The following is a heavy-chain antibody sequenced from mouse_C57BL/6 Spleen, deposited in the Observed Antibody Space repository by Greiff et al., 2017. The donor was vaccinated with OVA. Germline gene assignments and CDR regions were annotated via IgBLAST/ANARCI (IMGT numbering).Heavy chain of an antibody. CDR3: ARKTAQAFAY. V-gene: IGHV1-55*01. D-gene: IGHD3-2*02. J-gene: IGHJ3*01. Sequence: QVQLQQPGAEPVKPGALVKMSCKASGYPFTSYRITWVKPRPGPGPEWVGDIYPGSGSTNYNEKFKSKATLTVDTSSSTAYMQLSSLTSEDSAVYYCARKTAQAFAYWGQGTLVTVSA. CDR2: IYPGSGST. CDR1: GYPFTSYR.